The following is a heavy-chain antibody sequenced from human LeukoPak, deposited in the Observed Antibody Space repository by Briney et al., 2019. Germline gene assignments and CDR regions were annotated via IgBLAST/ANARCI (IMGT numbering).Heavy chain of an antibody. Sequence: PGGSLRLSCAVSGFTVSSNYMSWVRQAPGKGLEWIGSIYYSGSTYYNPSLKSRVTISVDTSKNQFSLKLSSVTAADTAVYYCARVQWELPAYYYYYYMDVWGKGTTVTVSS. CDR1: GFTVSSNY. CDR2: IYYSGST. V-gene: IGHV4-39*07. J-gene: IGHJ6*03. D-gene: IGHD1-26*01. CDR3: ARVQWELPAYYYYYYMDV.